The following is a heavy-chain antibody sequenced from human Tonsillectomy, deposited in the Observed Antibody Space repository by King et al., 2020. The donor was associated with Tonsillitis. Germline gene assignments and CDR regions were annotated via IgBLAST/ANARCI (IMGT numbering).Heavy chain of an antibody. D-gene: IGHD1-26*01. CDR1: GFTFSSYA. J-gene: IGHJ6*02. CDR2: ISGTGGST. CDR3: AKDCRSLYYYYYGMDV. V-gene: IGHV3-23*04. Sequence: VQLVESGGGLVQPGGSLRLSCAASGFTFSSYAMSWVRQAPGKGLEWVSAISGTGGSTYYADSVKGRFTISRDNSKNTLYLQMNSLRAEDTAVYYCAKDCRSLYYYYYGMDVWGHGTTVTVSS.